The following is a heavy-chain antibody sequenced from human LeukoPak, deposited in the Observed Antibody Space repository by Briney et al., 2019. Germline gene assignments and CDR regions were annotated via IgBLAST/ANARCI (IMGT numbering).Heavy chain of an antibody. J-gene: IGHJ5*02. CDR3: TRLGGGSPDRIIVPGANKLKWYDP. V-gene: IGHV3-73*01. CDR1: GFSFSGST. CDR2: IRSKRDNYAT. D-gene: IGHD2-2*01. Sequence: PGGSLRLSCAASGFSFSGSTMHWVRQAPGKGLEWLGHIRSKRDNYATVYAASVEGRFTISRDDSKSTAYLQMNSLKIEDTALYHCTRLGGGSPDRIIVPGANKLKWYDPWGQGTLVTVSS.